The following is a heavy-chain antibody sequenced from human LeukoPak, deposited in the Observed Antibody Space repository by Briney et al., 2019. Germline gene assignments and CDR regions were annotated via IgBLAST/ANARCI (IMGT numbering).Heavy chain of an antibody. CDR3: ARGDGYNLDYYYYYMDV. V-gene: IGHV4-39*01. CDR1: GGSISSSSYY. J-gene: IGHJ6*03. CDR2: IYYSGST. Sequence: PSETLSLTCTVSGGSISSSSYYWGWIRQPPGKGLEWIGSIYYSGSTYYNPSLKSRVTISVDTSKNQFSLKLSSVTAADTAVYYCARGDGYNLDYYYYYMDVWGKGTTVTVSS. D-gene: IGHD5-24*01.